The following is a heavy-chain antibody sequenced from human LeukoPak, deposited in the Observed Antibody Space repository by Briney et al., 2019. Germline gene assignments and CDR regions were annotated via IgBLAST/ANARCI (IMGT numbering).Heavy chain of an antibody. V-gene: IGHV4-4*07. J-gene: IGHJ4*02. Sequence: SETLSLTCTVSGGSISSYYWSWIRQPAGKGLEWIGRIYTSGSTNYNPSLKSRVTISVDTSKNQFSLKLSSVTAADTAVYYCARATSPDTVGYFDYWGQGTLVTVSS. D-gene: IGHD1-26*01. CDR1: GGSISSYY. CDR3: ARATSPDTVGYFDY. CDR2: IYTSGST.